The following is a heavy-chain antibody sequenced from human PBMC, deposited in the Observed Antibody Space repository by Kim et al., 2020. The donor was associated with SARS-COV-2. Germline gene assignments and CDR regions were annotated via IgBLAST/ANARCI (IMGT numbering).Heavy chain of an antibody. Sequence: GGSLRLSCAASGFTFSSYEMNWVRQAPGKGLEWVSYISSSGSTIYYADSVKGRFTISRDNAKNSLYLQMNSLRAEDTAVYYCARVEEGNGSGKGYYYYGMDVWGQGTTVTVSS. CDR3: ARVEEGNGSGKGYYYYGMDV. CDR2: ISSSGSTI. V-gene: IGHV3-48*03. CDR1: GFTFSSYE. J-gene: IGHJ6*02. D-gene: IGHD3-10*01.